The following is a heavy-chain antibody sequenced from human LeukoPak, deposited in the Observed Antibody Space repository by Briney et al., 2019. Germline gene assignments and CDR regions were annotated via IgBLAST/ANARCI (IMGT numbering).Heavy chain of an antibody. V-gene: IGHV4-39*07. Sequence: SETLSLTCTVSGGSISSSSYYWGWIRQPPGKGLEWIGRIYTSGSTNYNPSLKSRVTISVDTSKNQFSLKLSSVTAADTAVYYCASRPSDDAFDIWGQGTMVTISS. D-gene: IGHD2-2*01. J-gene: IGHJ3*02. CDR2: IYTSGST. CDR1: GGSISSSSYY. CDR3: ASRPSDDAFDI.